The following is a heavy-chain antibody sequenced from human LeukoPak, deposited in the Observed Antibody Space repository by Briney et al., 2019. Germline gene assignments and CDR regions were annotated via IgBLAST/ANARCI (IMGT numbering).Heavy chain of an antibody. D-gene: IGHD5-18*01. J-gene: IGHJ6*03. V-gene: IGHV4-59*01. CDR3: ARTTEGGYTYDYFYYYYMDV. CDR1: GASIRSYY. CDR2: IYYSGST. Sequence: SETLSLTGTVPGASIRSYYWSWIRQPPGKGLEWIGYIYYSGSTNYNPSLKSRVTISVDTSKNQFSLKLSSVTAADTAVYYCARTTEGGYTYDYFYYYYMDVWGKGTTVTISS.